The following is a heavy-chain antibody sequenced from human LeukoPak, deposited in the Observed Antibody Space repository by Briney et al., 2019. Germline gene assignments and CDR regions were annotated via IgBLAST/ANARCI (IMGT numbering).Heavy chain of an antibody. D-gene: IGHD6-13*01. J-gene: IGHJ4*02. Sequence: GGSLRLSCAASGFTFSSYGMHWVRQAPGKGLEWVAFIRYDGSNKYYADSVKGRFTISRDNAKNSLYLRMNSLRAEDTAVYYCARADLAAGDYWGQGTLVTVSS. CDR3: ARADLAAGDY. CDR1: GFTFSSYG. V-gene: IGHV3-30*02. CDR2: IRYDGSNK.